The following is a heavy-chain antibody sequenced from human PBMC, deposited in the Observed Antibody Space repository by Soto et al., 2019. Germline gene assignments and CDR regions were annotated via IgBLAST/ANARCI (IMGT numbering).Heavy chain of an antibody. Sequence: SVKVSCKASGYTCTRYGISCVLQSPLKWRDWLGWISTYNSNTNSAPRLQGRLTMTTDTSTSTAYMELRSLTSDDTAVYYCARDERDSCSGGDCFYFDYWGQGTLVTVSS. D-gene: IGHD2-21*02. CDR2: ISTYNSNT. CDR1: GYTCTRYG. J-gene: IGHJ4*02. CDR3: ARDERDSCSGGDCFYFDY. V-gene: IGHV1-18*04.